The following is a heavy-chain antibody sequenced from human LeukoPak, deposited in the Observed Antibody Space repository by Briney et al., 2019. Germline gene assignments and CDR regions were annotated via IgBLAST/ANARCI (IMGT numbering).Heavy chain of an antibody. D-gene: IGHD3-10*01. Sequence: SETLSLTCTVSGGSISSYYWSWIRQPPGKGLEWIGYIYYSGSTNYNPSLKSRVTISVDTSKNQFSLKLSSVTAADTAVYYCASYYYGSGTYFAFDYWGQGTLVTVSS. V-gene: IGHV4-59*08. CDR2: IYYSGST. J-gene: IGHJ4*02. CDR1: GGSISSYY. CDR3: ASYYYGSGTYFAFDY.